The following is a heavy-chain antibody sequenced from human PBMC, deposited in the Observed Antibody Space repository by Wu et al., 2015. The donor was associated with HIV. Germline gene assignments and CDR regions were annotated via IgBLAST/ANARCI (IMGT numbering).Heavy chain of an antibody. CDR1: GGSISSYY. Sequence: QVQLQESGPGLVKPSETLSLTCTVSGGSISSYYWSWIRQPPGKGLEWIGYIHYSGSTNYNPSLKSRVTISVDTSKKQFSLKLSSVTAADTAVYYCARQIDDSGWTGGAFDIVGPRDNGHRLF. J-gene: IGHJ3*02. D-gene: IGHD6-19*01. V-gene: IGHV4-59*08. CDR2: IHYSGST. CDR3: ARQIDDSGWTGGAFDI.